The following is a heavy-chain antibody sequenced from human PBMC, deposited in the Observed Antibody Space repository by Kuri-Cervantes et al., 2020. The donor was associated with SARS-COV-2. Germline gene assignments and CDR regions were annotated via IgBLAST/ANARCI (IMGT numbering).Heavy chain of an antibody. CDR3: AKEGEIFGVVIHYYYYYIDV. D-gene: IGHD3-3*01. V-gene: IGHV3-30*02. CDR2: IRYDGSNK. Sequence: GESLKISCAASGFTFSSYGMHWVRQAPGKGLEWVAFIRYDGSNKYYADSVKGRFTISRDNSKNTLYLQMNSLRAEDTAVYYCAKEGEIFGVVIHYYYYYIDVWGQGTTVTVSS. CDR1: GFTFSSYG. J-gene: IGHJ6*03.